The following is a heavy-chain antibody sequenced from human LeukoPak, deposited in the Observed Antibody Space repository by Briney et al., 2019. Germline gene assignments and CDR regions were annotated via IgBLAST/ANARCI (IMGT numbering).Heavy chain of an antibody. V-gene: IGHV3-21*01. J-gene: IGHJ4*02. D-gene: IGHD5-18*01. CDR3: ARFRTAMQLWKGYYFDY. Sequence: GGSLRLSCAASGFTFSNYGMNWVRQAPGKGLEWVSSISSSSTYIYYADSVKGRFTISRDNAKNSLYLQMNSLRAEDTAVYYCARFRTAMQLWKGYYFDYWGQGTLVTVSS. CDR2: ISSSSTYI. CDR1: GFTFSNYG.